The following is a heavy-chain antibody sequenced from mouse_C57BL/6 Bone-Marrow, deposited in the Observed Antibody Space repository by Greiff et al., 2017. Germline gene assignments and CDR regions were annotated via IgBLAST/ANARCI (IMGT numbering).Heavy chain of an antibody. Sequence: VQLQQSVAELVRPGASVKLSCTASGFTIKNTYMHWVKQRPEQGLEWIGRIDPANGNTKYAPKFQGKATITADTSSNTAYLQLSSLTSEGTAIYYCARMWMDYWGQGTSVTVSS. V-gene: IGHV14-3*01. CDR1: GFTIKNTY. CDR2: IDPANGNT. J-gene: IGHJ4*01. CDR3: ARMWMDY.